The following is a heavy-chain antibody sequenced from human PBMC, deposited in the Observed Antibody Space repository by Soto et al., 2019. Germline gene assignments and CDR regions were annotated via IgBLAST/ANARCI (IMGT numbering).Heavy chain of an antibody. D-gene: IGHD3-10*01. Sequence: EVQLVESGGGLVQPGRSLRLSCAASGFTFDDYAMHWVRQAPGKGLEWVSGLSWNSGRIGYADSVKGRFTISRDNAKNSLYLQMNSLRAEDTAFYYCTKVLGSAFGDYGMDVWGQGTTVTVSS. CDR1: GFTFDDYA. CDR2: LSWNSGRI. J-gene: IGHJ6*02. CDR3: TKVLGSAFGDYGMDV. V-gene: IGHV3-9*01.